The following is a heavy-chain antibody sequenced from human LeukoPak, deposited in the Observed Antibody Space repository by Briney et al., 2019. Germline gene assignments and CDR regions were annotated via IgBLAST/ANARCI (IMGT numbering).Heavy chain of an antibody. CDR1: GGSISSGDYY. Sequence: PSQTLSLTCTVSGGSISSGDYYWSWIRQPPGKGLEWIGYIYYSGSTYDNPSLKSRVTISVDTSKNQFSLKLSSVTAAVTAVYYCARLTTVTTYYFDYWGQGTLVTVSS. CDR3: ARLTTVTTYYFDY. V-gene: IGHV4-30-4*01. D-gene: IGHD4-17*01. CDR2: IYYSGST. J-gene: IGHJ4*02.